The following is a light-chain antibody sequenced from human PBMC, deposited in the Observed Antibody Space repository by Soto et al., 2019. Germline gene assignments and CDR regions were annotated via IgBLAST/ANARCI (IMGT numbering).Light chain of an antibody. CDR1: QSITSE. CDR3: QQGHNWPLT. CDR2: GAS. V-gene: IGKV3-15*01. Sequence: EIVMTQSPAPLSVSPGETATLSCRASQSITSELAWYQQKPGQPPRLLIYGASTRATGVPARFTGSGSGSEFTLTISGLQSEDFAVYYGQQGHNWPLTVGQGTRLEI. J-gene: IGKJ2*01.